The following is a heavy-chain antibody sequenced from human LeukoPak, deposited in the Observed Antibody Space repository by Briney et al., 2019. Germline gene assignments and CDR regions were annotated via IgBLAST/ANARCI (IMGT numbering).Heavy chain of an antibody. CDR1: GGSISSYY. CDR3: ARSGGYSGYYDY. V-gene: IGHV4-59*01. CDR2: IYYSGST. J-gene: IGHJ4*02. Sequence: SETLSLTCTVSGGSISSYYWSWIRQPPGKGLEWIGYIYYSGSTNYNPSLKSRVTISADTSKNQFSLKLSSVTAADTAVYYCARSGGYSGYYDYWGQGTLVTVSS. D-gene: IGHD5-12*01.